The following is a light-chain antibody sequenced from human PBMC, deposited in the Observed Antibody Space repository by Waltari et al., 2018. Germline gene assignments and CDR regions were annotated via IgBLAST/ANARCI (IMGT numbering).Light chain of an antibody. CDR3: QVWDTRSDHVV. J-gene: IGLJ2*01. Sequence: SYVLTQPPSVSVAPGKTATSTCEGINIETKTVHWYPQKAGQAPLLGVYDDGDRPSGIPERFSGSNSGSTATLTISRVEAGDEADYFCQVWDTRSDHVVFGGGTKLTVL. V-gene: IGLV3-21*03. CDR2: DDG. CDR1: NIETKT.